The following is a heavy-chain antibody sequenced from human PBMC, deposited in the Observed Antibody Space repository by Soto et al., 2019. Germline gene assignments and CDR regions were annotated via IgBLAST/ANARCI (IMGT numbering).Heavy chain of an antibody. CDR2: IYHAGTT. J-gene: IGHJ6*02. D-gene: IGHD5-18*01. Sequence: SETLSLTCTVSGGSISTSSFYWAWIRQPPGKGLEWIGSIYHAGTTDYKPSLKSRVTISVDTSKNQFSLKLSSVTAADTAVYYCARHLLDTAMEGMDVWGQGTTVTVSS. V-gene: IGHV4-39*01. CDR1: GGSISTSSFY. CDR3: ARHLLDTAMEGMDV.